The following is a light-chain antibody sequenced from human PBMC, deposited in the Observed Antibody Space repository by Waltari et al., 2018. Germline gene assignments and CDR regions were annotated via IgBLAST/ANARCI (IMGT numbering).Light chain of an antibody. CDR3: FSGDGKSWV. CDR1: TLSENF. Sequence: SYELTQPPSVSVSPGMTARNTCSGETLSENFVCWYQQRPGQVPLLVISKDSERPSGIPERFSGSSSGTTATLTVSGAQAEDEADHYCFSGDGKSWVFGGGTRLTVL. J-gene: IGLJ3*02. V-gene: IGLV3-25*02. CDR2: KDS.